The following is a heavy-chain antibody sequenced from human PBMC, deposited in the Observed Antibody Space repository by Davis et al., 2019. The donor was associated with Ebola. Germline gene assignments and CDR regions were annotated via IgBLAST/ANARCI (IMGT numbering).Heavy chain of an antibody. D-gene: IGHD2-2*01. V-gene: IGHV4-39*07. CDR3: AWEDCSSTSCFIFDY. J-gene: IGHJ4*02. CDR1: GGSISSSSYY. Sequence: PGGSLRLSCTVSGGSISSSSYYWGWIRQPPGQGLEWIGSIYYSGRTYYNPSLKSRVTRSVDTSKNQFSLKLSSVTAADTPVYYCAWEDCSSTSCFIFDYWGQGTLVTVSS. CDR2: IYYSGRT.